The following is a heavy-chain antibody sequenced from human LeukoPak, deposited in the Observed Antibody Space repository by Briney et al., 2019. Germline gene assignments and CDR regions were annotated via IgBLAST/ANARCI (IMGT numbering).Heavy chain of an antibody. J-gene: IGHJ3*02. CDR3: AKSNGYGLVDI. V-gene: IGHV4-4*07. Sequence: SETLSLTCTVSGGSMSRYYWSWIRQPAGKGLEWIGRIYTSGSTNYNPSLKSRVTMSVDTSRNQFSLKLNSVTAADTAVYYCAKSNGYGLVDIWGQGTMVTVSS. CDR2: IYTSGST. CDR1: GGSMSRYY. D-gene: IGHD3-10*01.